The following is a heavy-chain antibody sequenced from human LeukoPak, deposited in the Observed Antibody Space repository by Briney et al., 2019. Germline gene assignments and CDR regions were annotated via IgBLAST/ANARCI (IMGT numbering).Heavy chain of an antibody. CDR2: IYYSGST. J-gene: IGHJ4*02. CDR1: GGSISSSSYY. V-gene: IGHV4-39*01. D-gene: IGHD6-19*01. Sequence: SETLSLTCTVSGGSISSSSYYWGWIRQPPGKGLEWIGSIYYSGSTYYNPSLKSRVTISVNTSKNQFSLKLSSVTAADTAVYYCARHRGVYSSGWYSDFDYWGQGTLVTVSS. CDR3: ARHRGVYSSGWYSDFDY.